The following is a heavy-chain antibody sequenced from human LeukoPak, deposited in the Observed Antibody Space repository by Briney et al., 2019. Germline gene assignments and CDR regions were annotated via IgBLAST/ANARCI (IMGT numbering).Heavy chain of an antibody. V-gene: IGHV4-39*07. D-gene: IGHD2-21*02. J-gene: IGHJ4*02. Sequence: ETLSLTCTVSGGSISSSSYYWGWIRQPPGKGLEWIGSIYYSGSTYYNPSLKSRVTISVDTSKNQFSLKLSSVTAADTAVYYCARGIVVVTAIDYWGQGTLVTVSS. CDR2: IYYSGST. CDR3: ARGIVVVTAIDY. CDR1: GGSISSSSYY.